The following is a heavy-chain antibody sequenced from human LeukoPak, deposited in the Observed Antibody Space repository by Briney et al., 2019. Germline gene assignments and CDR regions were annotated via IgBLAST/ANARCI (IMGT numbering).Heavy chain of an antibody. D-gene: IGHD6-25*01. CDR2: INHSGST. Sequence: PSETLSLTCAVYGGSFSGYYWSWIRQPPGKGLEWIGEINHSGSTNYSPSLKSRVTISVDTSKNQFSLKLSSVTAADTAVYYCARGGIAAKTFDPWGQGTLVTVSS. CDR1: GGSFSGYY. J-gene: IGHJ5*02. CDR3: ARGGIAAKTFDP. V-gene: IGHV4-34*01.